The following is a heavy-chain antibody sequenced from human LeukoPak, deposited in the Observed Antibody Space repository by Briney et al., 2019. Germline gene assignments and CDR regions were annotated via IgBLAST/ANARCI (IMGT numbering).Heavy chain of an antibody. CDR2: ISGYTGHT. J-gene: IGHJ6*03. CDR3: AREGDYYGSGSQKGDHYYMDV. CDR1: GYRVNTYA. D-gene: IGHD3-10*01. Sequence: GASVKVSCKASGYRVNTYAISWVRQAPGQGLEWVGWISGYTGHTEYAQKFQGRVTLTTDTSTSTAYMEVRSLRSDDTAVYYCAREGDYYGSGSQKGDHYYMDVWGKGTTVTVSS. V-gene: IGHV1-18*01.